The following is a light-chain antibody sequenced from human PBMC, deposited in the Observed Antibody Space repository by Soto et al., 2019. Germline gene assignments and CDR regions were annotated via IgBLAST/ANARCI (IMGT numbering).Light chain of an antibody. Sequence: EVVLTQSPGTLSLSPGERATLSCRASQSISTSYLAWYQQKPGQAPRLLIYDASSRATGISDRFSGSGSGTDFTLTISRLEPEDFALYYCQQYADSPFTFGPGTKVDI. CDR1: QSISTSY. J-gene: IGKJ3*01. V-gene: IGKV3-20*01. CDR2: DAS. CDR3: QQYADSPFT.